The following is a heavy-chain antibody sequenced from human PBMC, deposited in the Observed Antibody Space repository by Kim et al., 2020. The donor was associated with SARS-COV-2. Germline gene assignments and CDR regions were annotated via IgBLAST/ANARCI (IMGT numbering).Heavy chain of an antibody. D-gene: IGHD5-12*01. V-gene: IGHV3-11*06. CDR3: ARDPRWLRLGNRPRGGWFDP. Sequence: RFTISRDNAKNSLYLQMNSLRAEDTAVYYCARDPRWLRLGNRPRGGWFDPWGQGTLVTVSS. J-gene: IGHJ5*02.